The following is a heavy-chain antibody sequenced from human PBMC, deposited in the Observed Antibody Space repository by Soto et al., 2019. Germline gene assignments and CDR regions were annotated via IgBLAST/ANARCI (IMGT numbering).Heavy chain of an antibody. D-gene: IGHD3-22*01. CDR2: IWYDGSNK. V-gene: IGHV3-33*01. CDR1: GFIFSSYG. Sequence: GGSLRLSCAASGFIFSSYGMHWVRQAPGKGLEWVAFIWYDGSNKYYADSVKGRLTISRDNSKNTLFLQMNNLRAEDTAVYYCARDTYYDSSGYHSGVGGFDYWGQGTPVTVSS. CDR3: ARDTYYDSSGYHSGVGGFDY. J-gene: IGHJ4*02.